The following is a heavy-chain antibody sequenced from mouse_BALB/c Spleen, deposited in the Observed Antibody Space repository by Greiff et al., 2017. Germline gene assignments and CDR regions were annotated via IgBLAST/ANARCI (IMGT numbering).Heavy chain of an antibody. V-gene: IGHV1S26*01. J-gene: IGHJ2*01. Sequence: QVQLQQPGAELVKPGASVKMSCKASGYTFTRYTMHWVKQRPGQGLEWIGYINPSSGYTNYNQKFKDKATLTADKSSSTAYMQLSSLTSEDSAVYYCARRGYYFDCWGQGTTLTDAS. CDR1: GYTFTRYT. CDR3: ARRGYYFDC. CDR2: INPSSGYT.